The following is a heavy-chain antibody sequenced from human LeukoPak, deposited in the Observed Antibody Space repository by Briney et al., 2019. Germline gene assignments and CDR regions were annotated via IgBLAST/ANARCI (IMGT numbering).Heavy chain of an antibody. D-gene: IGHD5-12*01. J-gene: IGHJ4*02. CDR2: INPNSGGT. V-gene: IGHV1-2*02. CDR3: ARGVGRWLQPRFDY. Sequence: ASVKVSCKASGYTFIGYYMHWVRQAPGQGLEWMGWINPNSGGTNYAQKFQGRVTMTRDTSISTAYMELSRLRSDDTAVYYCARGVGRWLQPRFDYWGQGTLVTVSS. CDR1: GYTFIGYY.